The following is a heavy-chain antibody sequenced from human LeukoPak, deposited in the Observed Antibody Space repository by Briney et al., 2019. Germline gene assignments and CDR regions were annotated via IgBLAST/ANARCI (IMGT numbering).Heavy chain of an antibody. CDR2: ISADNGNT. CDR1: DYTFINFG. J-gene: IGHJ4*02. Sequence: ASVKVSCRASDYTFINFGISWVRQAPGQGLEWMGWISADNGNTKYARKFQGRVTMTTDTSTSTAYMELSSLRSEVTAVYYCARDLSSWGQGTLVTVSS. CDR3: ARDLSS. V-gene: IGHV1-18*01.